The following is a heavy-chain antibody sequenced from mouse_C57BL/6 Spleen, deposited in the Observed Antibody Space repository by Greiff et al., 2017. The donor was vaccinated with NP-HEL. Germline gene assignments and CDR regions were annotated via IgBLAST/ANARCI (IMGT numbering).Heavy chain of an antibody. D-gene: IGHD2-2*01. V-gene: IGHV5-17*01. CDR2: ISSGSSTI. CDR1: GFTFSDYG. J-gene: IGHJ4*01. CDR3: ARGGVTYAMDY. Sequence: EVQLVESGGGLVKPGGSLKLSCAASGFTFSDYGMHWVRQAPEKGLEWVAYISSGSSTIYYADTVKGRFTISRDNAKNTLFLQMTSLRSEDTAMYYCARGGVTYAMDYWGQGTSVTVSS.